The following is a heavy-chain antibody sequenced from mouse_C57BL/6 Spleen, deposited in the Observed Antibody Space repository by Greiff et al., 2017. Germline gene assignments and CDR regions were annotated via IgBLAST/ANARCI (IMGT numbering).Heavy chain of an antibody. V-gene: IGHV1-69*01. CDR2: IDPSDSYT. CDR3: AREDY. J-gene: IGHJ2*01. Sequence: QVQLQQPGAELVMPGASVKLSCKASGYTFTSYWMHWVKQRPGQGLEWIGEIDPSDSYTNYNQKFKGKSTLTVDKSSSTAYMQLSSLTSEDSAFYYCAREDYWGQGTTLTVSS. CDR1: GYTFTSYW.